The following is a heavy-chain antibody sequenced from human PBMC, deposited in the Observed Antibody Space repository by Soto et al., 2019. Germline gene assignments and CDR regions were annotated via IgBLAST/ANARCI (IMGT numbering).Heavy chain of an antibody. CDR3: ASLPWEVAPS. Sequence: PVGPMRLSFSDSDFTFGNIWIHWVRHARGKGQACVSHIGPDVTGIVYADAVKRRFTISRDNARNTVYLQMNSLVAEDTAVYYCASLPWEVAPSWGQGTLVTVSS. J-gene: IGHJ5*02. CDR2: IGPDVTGI. V-gene: IGHV3-74*03. D-gene: IGHD1-26*01. CDR1: DFTFGNIW.